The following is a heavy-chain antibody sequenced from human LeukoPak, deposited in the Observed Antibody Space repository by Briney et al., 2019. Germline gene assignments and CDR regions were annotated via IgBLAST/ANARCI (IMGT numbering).Heavy chain of an antibody. CDR1: GYTLTELS. V-gene: IGHV1-24*01. CDR2: FDPEDGET. Sequence: GASVKVSCKVSGYTLTELSMHWVRQAPGKGLEWMGGFDPEDGETIYAQKFQGRVTMTEDTSTDTAYMELSSLRSEDTAVYYCARRRRVRYSGSYLSTYFDYWGQGTLVTVSS. CDR3: ARRRRVRYSGSYLSTYFDY. J-gene: IGHJ4*02. D-gene: IGHD1-26*01.